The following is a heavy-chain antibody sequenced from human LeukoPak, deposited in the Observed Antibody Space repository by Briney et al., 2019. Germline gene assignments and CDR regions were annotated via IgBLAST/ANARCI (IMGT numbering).Heavy chain of an antibody. D-gene: IGHD4-17*01. CDR2: IHHSGGT. V-gene: IGHV4-34*01. CDR1: GGSFSGRY. CDR3: AQHGEFYFDI. Sequence: SETLSLTCAVFGGSFSGRYWSWVRQPPGKGLEWIGQIHHSGGTSYSSSLRSRVTMSVDTSKNQFSLKLSSVTAADTAVYYCAQHGEFYFDIWGRGTLVTASS. J-gene: IGHJ2*01.